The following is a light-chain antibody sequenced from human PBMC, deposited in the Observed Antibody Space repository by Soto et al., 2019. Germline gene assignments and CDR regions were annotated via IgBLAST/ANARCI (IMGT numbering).Light chain of an antibody. CDR3: QDYGSSPQT. CDR2: AAS. CDR1: QRISSNY. Sequence: DIVLTQSPRTLSLSPGERATLSCRASQRISSNYLGWYQQKPGQAPRLPIYAASSRATGIPDRFSGSGSGTDFTLTISRLEPEDFAVYYCQDYGSSPQTFGQGTKVDIK. V-gene: IGKV3-20*01. J-gene: IGKJ1*01.